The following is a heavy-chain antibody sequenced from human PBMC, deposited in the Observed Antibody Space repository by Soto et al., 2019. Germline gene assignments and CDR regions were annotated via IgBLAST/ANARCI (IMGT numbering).Heavy chain of an antibody. J-gene: IGHJ4*02. CDR1: VFNFNSDY. CDR2: IYSGETT. V-gene: IGHV3-53*01. Sequence: GSLRLSGAASVFNFNSDYMNWVRQTPGKGLEWVASIYSGETTYYADSVRGRFTISSDKSKNTLYFQLSSLRIEDTAVYYCTRDGRGLGRLSLFEYWGQGVLVTVSS. CDR3: TRDGRGLGRLSLFEY. D-gene: IGHD2-21*02.